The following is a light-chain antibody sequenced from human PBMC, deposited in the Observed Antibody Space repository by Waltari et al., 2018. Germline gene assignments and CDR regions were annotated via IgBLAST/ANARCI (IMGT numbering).Light chain of an antibody. Sequence: EIVLTTSPGPLSLSPGESATLSCRTSQSVTRALAWYQQKPGQAPRLLIYGASNRATGIPDRFSGSGSGTDFSLTISSLEPEDFAVYYCQHYLRLPVTFGQGTKVEVK. J-gene: IGKJ1*01. V-gene: IGKV3-20*01. CDR1: QSVTRA. CDR3: QHYLRLPVT. CDR2: GAS.